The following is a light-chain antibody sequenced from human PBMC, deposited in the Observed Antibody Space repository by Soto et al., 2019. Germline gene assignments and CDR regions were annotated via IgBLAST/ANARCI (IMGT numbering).Light chain of an antibody. Sequence: EIVLTQSPGTLSLSPGERATLSCRASQTITTLAWYQRKPGQAPRLLIYRVSSRATGVPDRFSGSGSGTDYTLTINRLEPEDFAVYYCQQYGNLPLTFGGGTKVDIK. CDR2: RVS. CDR3: QQYGNLPLT. V-gene: IGKV3-20*01. CDR1: QTITT. J-gene: IGKJ4*01.